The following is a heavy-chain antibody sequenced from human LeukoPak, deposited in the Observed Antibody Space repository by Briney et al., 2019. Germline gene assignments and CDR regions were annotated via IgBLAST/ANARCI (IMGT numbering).Heavy chain of an antibody. CDR3: ARHSGSSWFSAMDV. V-gene: IGHV4-39*01. J-gene: IGHJ6*02. CDR1: GGSISSSSYY. CDR2: IYYSGST. Sequence: SETLSLTCTVSGGSISSSSYYWGWIRQPPGKGLEWIGSIYYSGSTYYNPSLKSRVTISVDTSKNQSSLKLSSVTAADTAVYYCARHSGSSWFSAMDVWGQGTTVTVSS. D-gene: IGHD6-13*01.